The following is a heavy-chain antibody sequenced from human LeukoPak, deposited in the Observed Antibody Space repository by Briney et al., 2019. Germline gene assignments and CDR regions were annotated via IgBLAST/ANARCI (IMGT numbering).Heavy chain of an antibody. CDR2: ISAYNGNT. CDR3: ARVGVVVTAIPLDYYYYGMDV. D-gene: IGHD2-21*02. V-gene: IGHV1-18*01. CDR1: GYTFTSYG. J-gene: IGHJ6*02. Sequence: ASVKVSCKASGYTFTSYGISWVRQAPGQGLEWMGWISAYNGNTNYAQKLQGRVTMTTDTSTSTAYTELRSLRSDDTAVYYCARVGVVVTAIPLDYYYYGMDVWGQGTTVTVSS.